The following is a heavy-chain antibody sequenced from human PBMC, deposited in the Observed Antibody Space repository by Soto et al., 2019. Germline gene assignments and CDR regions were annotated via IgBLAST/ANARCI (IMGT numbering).Heavy chain of an antibody. Sequence: ASVKVSCKTSGYFFTSYYIHWVRQAPGQGLEWMGWINPNNGGTNSAQKFQGRVTMTSDTSINTAYMEITSLRSDDTALYYCAREVTYGGGSFSLGLWGQGTLVTVSS. J-gene: IGHJ4*02. CDR2: INPNNGGT. D-gene: IGHD3-10*01. CDR1: GYFFTSYY. V-gene: IGHV1-2*02. CDR3: AREVTYGGGSFSLGL.